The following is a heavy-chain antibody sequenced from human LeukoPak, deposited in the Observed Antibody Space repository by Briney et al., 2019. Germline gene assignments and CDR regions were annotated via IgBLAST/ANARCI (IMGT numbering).Heavy chain of an antibody. Sequence: SETLFLTCTASGGSISIYYWSWIRQPPGKGLEWLGYTYNSGSTLYNPSLKSRVTISVDTSRNEFSLRLTSVTAADAAVYYCVRDRELNYWGQGTLVTVSS. J-gene: IGHJ4*02. CDR1: GGSISIYY. D-gene: IGHD3-10*01. CDR2: TYNSGST. CDR3: VRDRELNY. V-gene: IGHV4-59*01.